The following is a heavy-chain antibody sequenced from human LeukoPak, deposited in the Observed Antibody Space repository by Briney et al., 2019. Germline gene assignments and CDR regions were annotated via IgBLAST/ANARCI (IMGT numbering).Heavy chain of an antibody. J-gene: IGHJ3*02. CDR1: GFTFSSYW. Sequence: GGSLRLSCAASGFTFSSYWMHWVRQVPGKGLVWVSRINSDGSSTTYADSVKGRFTISRDNAKNTLYLQMNSLRAEDTAVYYCAREAPEDIVVITDDAFDIWGQGTMVTVSS. CDR3: AREAPEDIVVITDDAFDI. CDR2: INSDGSST. D-gene: IGHD3-22*01. V-gene: IGHV3-74*03.